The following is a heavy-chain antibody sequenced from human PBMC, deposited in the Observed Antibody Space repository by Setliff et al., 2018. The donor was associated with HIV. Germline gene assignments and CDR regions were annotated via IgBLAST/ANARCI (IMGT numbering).Heavy chain of an antibody. V-gene: IGHV4-59*02. D-gene: IGHD1-1*01. CDR2: IHHTGST. CDR3: ARGPGGTVPKPLDAFDI. CDR1: DDSVSTFY. Sequence: PSETLSLTCTVSDDSVSTFYWNWIRQPPGKGLEWIGFIHHTGSTVSNPSLKSRVSISVDTSKNQFSLKLSSVTAADTAVYCCARGPGGTVPKPLDAFDIGGKGKMVTVS. J-gene: IGHJ3*02.